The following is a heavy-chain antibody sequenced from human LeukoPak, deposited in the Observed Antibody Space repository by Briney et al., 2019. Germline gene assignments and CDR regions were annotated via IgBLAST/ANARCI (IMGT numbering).Heavy chain of an antibody. V-gene: IGHV4-39*07. J-gene: IGHJ4*02. Sequence: SETLSLTCTVSGGSISSSTYYWGWVRQPPGKGLDWIGSIFYIGSTQYTQYNPSLKSRVTISADTSKNQFSLKLSSVTAADTAVYYCARDSNYYYDSSGPPEYWGQGTLVTVSS. CDR2: IFYIGST. CDR3: ARDSNYYYDSSGPPEY. D-gene: IGHD3-22*01. CDR1: GGSISSSTYY.